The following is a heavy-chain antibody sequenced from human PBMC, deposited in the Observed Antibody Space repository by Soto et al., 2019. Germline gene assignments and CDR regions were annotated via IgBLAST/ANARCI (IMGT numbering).Heavy chain of an antibody. V-gene: IGHV4-31*03. J-gene: IGHJ6*02. D-gene: IGHD2-21*01. CDR3: AASCVACGGFNYYGMDV. Sequence: QVQLQESGPGLVKPSQTLSLTCTVSGGSISSGGYYWYWIRQHPGKGLEWIGYIYYSGTTYYNPSLKSRVTISVDTPKHQFSLKLSSVTAADTAVYYCAASCVACGGFNYYGMDVWGQGTTVTVSS. CDR2: IYYSGTT. CDR1: GGSISSGGYY.